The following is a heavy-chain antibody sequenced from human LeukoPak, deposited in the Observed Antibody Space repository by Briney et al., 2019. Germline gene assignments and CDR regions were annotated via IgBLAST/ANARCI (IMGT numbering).Heavy chain of an antibody. CDR1: GFTASSNY. CDR3: AIRGRYYDFWSGIVDY. CDR2: IYSGGST. Sequence: GGSLRLSCAASGFTASSNYMSWVRQAPGKGLEWVSVIYSGGSTYYADSVKGRFTISRDNSKNTLYLQMNSLRAEDTAVYYCAIRGRYYDFWSGIVDYWGQGTLVTVSS. J-gene: IGHJ4*02. D-gene: IGHD3-3*01. V-gene: IGHV3-66*02.